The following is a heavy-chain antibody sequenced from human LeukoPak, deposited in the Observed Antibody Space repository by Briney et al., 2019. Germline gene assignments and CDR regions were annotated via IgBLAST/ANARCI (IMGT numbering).Heavy chain of an antibody. D-gene: IGHD3-10*01. CDR3: ARDPNYGSASYTDAFDI. CDR1: GGSISSSSYY. Sequence: SETLSLTCTVSGGSISSSSYYWGWIRQPPGKGLEGIGSIYYSGSTYYNPSLKSRVTISVDTSKNQFSLKLSSVTAADTAVYYCARDPNYGSASYTDAFDIWGQGTMVSVSS. CDR2: IYYSGST. V-gene: IGHV4-39*02. J-gene: IGHJ3*02.